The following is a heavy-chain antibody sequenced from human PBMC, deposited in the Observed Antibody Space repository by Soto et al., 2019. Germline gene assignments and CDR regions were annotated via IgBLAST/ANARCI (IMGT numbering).Heavy chain of an antibody. CDR2: IYPGDSDT. D-gene: IGHD3-10*01. V-gene: IGHV5-51*01. J-gene: IGHJ5*02. CDR3: ARQSLTYYYGSGSPPFDP. Sequence: GESLKISCKGSGYSFTSYWIGWVRQMPGKGLEWMGIIYPGDSDTRYSPSFQGQVTISADKSISTAYLQWSGLKASDTAMYYCARQSLTYYYGSGSPPFDPWGQGTLVTVSS. CDR1: GYSFTSYW.